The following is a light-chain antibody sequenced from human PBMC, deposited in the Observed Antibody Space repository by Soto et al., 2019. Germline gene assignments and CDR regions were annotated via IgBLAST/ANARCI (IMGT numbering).Light chain of an antibody. CDR1: ISDVGGYNL. V-gene: IGLV2-23*01. CDR2: EGT. CDR3: CSYAGGRTYV. Sequence: QSVLTQPASVSGSPGQSIIISCSGGISDVGGYNLVSWYQHHPDKAPKVIIYEGTKRPSGVSTRFSGSKSGNTASLTISGLQAEDEADYYCCSYAGGRTYVFGSGTKLTVL. J-gene: IGLJ1*01.